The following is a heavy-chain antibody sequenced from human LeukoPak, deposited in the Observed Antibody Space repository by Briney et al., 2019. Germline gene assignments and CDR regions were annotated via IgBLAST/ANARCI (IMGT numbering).Heavy chain of an antibody. CDR2: IYYSGST. J-gene: IGHJ6*03. V-gene: IGHV4-30-4*08. CDR1: GGSISSGDYY. D-gene: IGHD6-6*01. CDR3: ARTTYSSSSGRYYYYMDV. Sequence: SETLSLTCTVSGGSISSGDYYWSWIRQPPGKGLEWIGYIYYSGSTYYNPSLKSRVTISVDTSKNQFSLKLSSVTAADTAVYYCARTTYSSSSGRYYYYMDVWGKGTTVTVSS.